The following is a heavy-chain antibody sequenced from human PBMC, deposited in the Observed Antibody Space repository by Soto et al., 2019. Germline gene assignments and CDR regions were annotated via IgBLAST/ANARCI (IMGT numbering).Heavy chain of an antibody. CDR1: GFTFSSYA. V-gene: IGHV3-23*01. Sequence: GGSLRLSCAASGFTFSSYAMSWVRQAPGKGLEWVSAISGSGGSTYYADSVKGRFTISRDNSKNTLYLQMNSLRAEDTTVYYCAKAFLLDRGPYWGQGTLVTVSS. D-gene: IGHD2-15*01. CDR2: ISGSGGST. J-gene: IGHJ4*02. CDR3: AKAFLLDRGPY.